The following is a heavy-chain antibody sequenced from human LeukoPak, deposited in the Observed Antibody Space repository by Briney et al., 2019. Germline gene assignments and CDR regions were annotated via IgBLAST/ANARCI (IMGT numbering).Heavy chain of an antibody. Sequence: GSSVKVSCTASGGTFTSSAMSWVRQAPGQGLEWMGGIIPIFGTANYAQKFQGRVTITTDESTSTAYMELSSLRSEDTAVYYCARDRAAAGEYDAFDIWGQGTMVTVSS. V-gene: IGHV1-69*05. J-gene: IGHJ3*02. CDR1: GGTFTSSA. CDR3: ARDRAAAGEYDAFDI. D-gene: IGHD6-13*01. CDR2: IIPIFGTA.